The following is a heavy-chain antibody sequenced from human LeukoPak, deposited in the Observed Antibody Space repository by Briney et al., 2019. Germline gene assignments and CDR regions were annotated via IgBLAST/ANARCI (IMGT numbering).Heavy chain of an antibody. Sequence: SETLSLTCAGYGGSCSGYYWIWIRQPPGKGLEWIGEINHSGSTNYNPSLKSRVTISVDTSKNQFSLKLSSVTAADTAVYYCASLRWPRLGWFDPWGQGTLVTVSS. V-gene: IGHV4-34*01. D-gene: IGHD5-12*01. J-gene: IGHJ5*02. CDR2: INHSGST. CDR3: ASLRWPRLGWFDP. CDR1: GGSCSGYY.